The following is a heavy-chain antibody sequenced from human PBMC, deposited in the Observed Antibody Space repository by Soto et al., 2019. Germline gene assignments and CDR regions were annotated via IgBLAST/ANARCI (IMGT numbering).Heavy chain of an antibody. V-gene: IGHV3-30*18. Sequence: QVQLVESGGGVVQPGRSLRLSCAASGFTFSSYGMHWVRQAPGKGLEWVAVISYDGSNKYYADSVKGRFTISRDNSKNTLYLQMNSLRAEDTAVYYCAKDLEACSGGSCYSPWHEYWGQGTLVTVSS. J-gene: IGHJ4*02. CDR1: GFTFSSYG. CDR2: ISYDGSNK. D-gene: IGHD2-15*01. CDR3: AKDLEACSGGSCYSPWHEY.